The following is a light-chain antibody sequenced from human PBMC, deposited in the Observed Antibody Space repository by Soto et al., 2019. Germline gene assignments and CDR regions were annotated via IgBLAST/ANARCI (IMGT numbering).Light chain of an antibody. J-gene: IGKJ1*01. V-gene: IGKV3-20*01. CDR3: QQNNNWPQT. CDR2: GAS. Sequence: EIVLTQSLGTLSLSPGERATLFCRASQSLSASYLAWYQQKPGQAPRLLVYGASSRATGIPDRFSGSGSGTEFTLTISSLQSEDFAVYYCQQNNNWPQTFGQGTKVDI. CDR1: QSLSASY.